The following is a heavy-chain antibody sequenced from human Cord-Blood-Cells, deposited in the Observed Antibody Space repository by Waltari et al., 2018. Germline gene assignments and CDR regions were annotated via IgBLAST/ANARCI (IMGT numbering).Heavy chain of an antibody. J-gene: IGHJ4*02. Sequence: QLQLQESGPGLVKPSETLSLTCTVSGGSISSSSYYWGWIRQPPGKGLEWIGSIYYSGSTYYNPSRKSRVTISVDTSKNQFSLKLSSVTAADTAVYYCARGDYDFWSGYYDYWGQGTLVTVSS. CDR1: GGSISSSSYY. CDR3: ARGDYDFWSGYYDY. V-gene: IGHV4-39*01. CDR2: IYYSGST. D-gene: IGHD3-3*01.